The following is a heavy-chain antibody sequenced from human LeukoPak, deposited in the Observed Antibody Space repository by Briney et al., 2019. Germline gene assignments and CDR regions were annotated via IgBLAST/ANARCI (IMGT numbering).Heavy chain of an antibody. CDR3: ARGSSSIAARKVDY. V-gene: IGHV4-34*01. CDR2: INHSGST. D-gene: IGHD6-6*01. CDR1: GGSFSGYY. J-gene: IGHJ4*02. Sequence: SETLSLTCAVYGGSFSGYYWSWIRQPPGQGLEWIGEINHSGSTNYNPSLKSRVTISVDTSKNQFSLKLSSVTAADTAVYYCARGSSSIAARKVDYWGQGTLVTVSS.